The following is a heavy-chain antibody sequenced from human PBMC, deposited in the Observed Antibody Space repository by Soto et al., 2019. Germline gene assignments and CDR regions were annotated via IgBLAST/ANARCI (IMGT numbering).Heavy chain of an antibody. CDR1: GYTFTSHA. D-gene: IGHD6-13*01. CDR2: INAGNGNT. J-gene: IGHJ4*02. CDR3: ARGVIQQLPFFDY. V-gene: IGHV1-3*01. Sequence: QVQLVQSGAEVKKPGASVKVSCKASGYTFTSHAMHWVRQAPGQRLEWMGWINAGNGNTKYSQKFPGRVTITRDTSASTAYMELRSLRSEDTAVYYCARGVIQQLPFFDYWGQGTLVTVSS.